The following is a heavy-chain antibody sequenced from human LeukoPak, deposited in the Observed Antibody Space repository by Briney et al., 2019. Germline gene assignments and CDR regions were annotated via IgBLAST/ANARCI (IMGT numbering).Heavy chain of an antibody. CDR3: ARSSRRNSLRVFGVATKDQYYFVS. CDR1: GFTFSDYY. D-gene: IGHD3-3*01. Sequence: GGSLRLSCAASGFTFSDYYMSWIRQAPGKGLEWVSYISSSGSTIYYADSVKGRLTISRDNAKNSLFLQMDSLRAEDTAVYYCARSSRRNSLRVFGVATKDQYYFVSWGQGTLVTVSS. J-gene: IGHJ4*02. CDR2: ISSSGSTI. V-gene: IGHV3-11*04.